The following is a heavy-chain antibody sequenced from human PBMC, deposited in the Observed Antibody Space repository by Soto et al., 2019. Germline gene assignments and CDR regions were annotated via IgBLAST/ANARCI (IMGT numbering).Heavy chain of an antibody. J-gene: IGHJ3*02. CDR1: GYTFTSYY. D-gene: IGHD6-13*01. V-gene: IGHV1-46*01. Sequence: GASVKVSCKASGYTFTSYYMHWVRQAPGQGLEWMGIINPSGGSTSYAQKFQGRVTITRDTSASTAYMELSSLRSEDTAVYYCAIAMGLDYSSSWHGGEFDIWGQGTMVTVSS. CDR2: INPSGGST. CDR3: AIAMGLDYSSSWHGGEFDI.